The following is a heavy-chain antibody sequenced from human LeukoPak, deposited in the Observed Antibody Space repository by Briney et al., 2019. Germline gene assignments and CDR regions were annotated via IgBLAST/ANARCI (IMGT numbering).Heavy chain of an antibody. J-gene: IGHJ6*03. V-gene: IGHV4-34*01. D-gene: IGHD1-7*01. CDR2: INHSGST. Sequence: PSESLSLTCTVYGGSFSGYYWSWVRQPPGRWLEWIGAINHSGSTNYNPSLKSRVTISVDMSKNQFSLKLSSVTAADTAVYYCARGCAWNCNSNFYMDVWGKGTTVTASS. CDR1: GGSFSGYY. CDR3: ARGCAWNCNSNFYMDV.